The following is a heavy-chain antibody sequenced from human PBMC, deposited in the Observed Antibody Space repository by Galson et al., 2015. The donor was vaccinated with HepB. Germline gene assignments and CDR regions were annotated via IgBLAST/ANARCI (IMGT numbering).Heavy chain of an antibody. V-gene: IGHV1-18*04. CDR1: GYTFTSYG. CDR3: ARDGNGSGRWVAGGVFKAWFDP. J-gene: IGHJ5*02. Sequence: QSGAEVKKPGESLKISCKASGYTFTSYGISWVRQAPGQGLEWMGWISAYNGNTNYAQKLQGRVTMTTDTSTSTAYMELRSLRSDDTAVYYGARDGNGSGRWVAGGVFKAWFDPWGQGTLVTVSS. D-gene: IGHD3-10*01. CDR2: ISAYNGNT.